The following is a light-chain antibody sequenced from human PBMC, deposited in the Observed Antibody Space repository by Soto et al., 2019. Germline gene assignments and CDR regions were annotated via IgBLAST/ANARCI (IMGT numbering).Light chain of an antibody. V-gene: IGLV1-51*01. CDR3: GTWDSSLSAHVV. J-gene: IGLJ2*01. Sequence: QSVLTQPPSVSAAPGQKVTISCSGSSSNIGNNYVSWYQQLPGTAPKLLIYDNNKRPSGIPDRFSGSKSGTSATLGITGLQTGDEADYYCGTWDSSLSAHVVFGGGTKVTGL. CDR2: DNN. CDR1: SSNIGNNY.